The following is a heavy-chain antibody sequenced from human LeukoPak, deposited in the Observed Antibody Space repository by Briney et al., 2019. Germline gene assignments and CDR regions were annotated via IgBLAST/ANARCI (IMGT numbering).Heavy chain of an antibody. Sequence: AASVKVSCKASGGTFSSYAISWVRQAPGQGLEWMGGIIPIFGTANYAQKFQGRVTITADESTSTAYMELSSLRSEDTAVYYCARSGLWHYDSKYWFDPWGQGTLVTVSS. D-gene: IGHD3-22*01. CDR1: GGTFSSYA. CDR3: ARSGLWHYDSKYWFDP. J-gene: IGHJ5*02. CDR2: IIPIFGTA. V-gene: IGHV1-69*13.